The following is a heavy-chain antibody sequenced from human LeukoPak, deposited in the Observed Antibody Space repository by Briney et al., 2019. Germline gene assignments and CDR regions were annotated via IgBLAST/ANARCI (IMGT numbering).Heavy chain of an antibody. V-gene: IGHV4-4*02. Sequence: SGTLSLTCAVSGGSISSSNWWSWVRQPPGKGLEWIGEIYHSGSTNYNPSLKSRVTISVDKSKNQFSLKLSSVTAADTAVYYCARDKNPKTKQWLVPAFGYWGQGTLVTVSS. CDR2: IYHSGST. D-gene: IGHD6-19*01. CDR1: GGSISSSNW. J-gene: IGHJ4*02. CDR3: ARDKNPKTKQWLVPAFGY.